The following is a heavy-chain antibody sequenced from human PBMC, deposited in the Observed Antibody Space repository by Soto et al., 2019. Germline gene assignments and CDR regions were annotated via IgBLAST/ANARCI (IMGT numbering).Heavy chain of an antibody. D-gene: IGHD3-9*01. V-gene: IGHV3-30-3*01. J-gene: IGHJ4*02. CDR3: ARTFDTITYYFDY. Sequence: GGSLRLSCAASEFSFSSYAMHWIRQAPGKGLEWVAVISFDGNIIHYADSVKGRFIISRDNSKNTLYLQMHSLSGEDTAVYYCARTFDTITYYFDYWGQGTLVTVSS. CDR2: ISFDGNII. CDR1: EFSFSSYA.